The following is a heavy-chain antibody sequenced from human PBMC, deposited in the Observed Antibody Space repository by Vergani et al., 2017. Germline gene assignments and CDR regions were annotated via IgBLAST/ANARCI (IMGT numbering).Heavy chain of an antibody. V-gene: IGHV3-48*03. D-gene: IGHD2-2*01. CDR2: ISSSGSTI. CDR1: GFTFSSYE. CDR3: AKGVYCSSTSCYEGRGYYYGMGV. J-gene: IGHJ6*02. Sequence: VQLVESGGGLVKPGGSLRLSCAASGFTFSSYEMNWVRQAPGKGLEWVSYISSSGSTIYYADSVKGRFTISRDNAKNSLYLQMNSLRADDTAVYYCAKGVYCSSTSCYEGRGYYYGMGVWGQGSTVTFSS.